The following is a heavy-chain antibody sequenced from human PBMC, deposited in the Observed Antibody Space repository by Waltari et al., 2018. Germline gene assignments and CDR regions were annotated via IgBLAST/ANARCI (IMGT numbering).Heavy chain of an antibody. D-gene: IGHD3-3*01. CDR1: GYSISSGYY. V-gene: IGHV4-38-2*01. J-gene: IGHJ4*02. Sequence: QVQLQESGPGLVKPSETLSLTCAVSGYSISSGYYWGWIRQPPGKGLEWIGSIYHSGSSYYYPSLKSRGTRSVDTSKNQFSLKLRSVTAADTAVCYCARYGSGSVYWGQGTLVTVSS. CDR2: IYHSGSS. CDR3: ARYGSGSVY.